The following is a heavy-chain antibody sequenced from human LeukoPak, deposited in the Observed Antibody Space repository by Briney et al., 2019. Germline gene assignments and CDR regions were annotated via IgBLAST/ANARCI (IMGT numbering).Heavy chain of an antibody. CDR1: GFTLSSYG. CDR3: TTEEEATFDY. Sequence: GGSLRLSCAASGFTLSSYGMHWVRQAPGKGLEWVGRIKSKTDGGATDYAAPVKGRFTVSRDDSKNTVSLQMNSLKTEDTAVYYCTTEEEATFDYWGQGTLVTVSS. V-gene: IGHV3-15*01. D-gene: IGHD1-26*01. CDR2: IKSKTDGGAT. J-gene: IGHJ4*02.